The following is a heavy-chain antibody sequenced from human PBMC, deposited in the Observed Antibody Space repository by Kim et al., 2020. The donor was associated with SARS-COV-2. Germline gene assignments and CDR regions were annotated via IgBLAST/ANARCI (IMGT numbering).Heavy chain of an antibody. Sequence: NYNPSLKSRVTISVDKSKNQFSLMLSSVTAADTAVYYCARDAGGVGAGLDYWGQGTLVTVSS. V-gene: IGHV4-4*02. D-gene: IGHD1-26*01. J-gene: IGHJ4*02. CDR3: ARDAGGVGAGLDY.